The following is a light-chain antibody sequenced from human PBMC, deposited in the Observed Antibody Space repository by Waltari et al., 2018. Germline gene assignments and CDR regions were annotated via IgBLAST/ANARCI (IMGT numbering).Light chain of an antibody. J-gene: IGKJ4*02. CDR3: MQALESPS. Sequence: EIVMTQSPLSLPVTPGEPASISCRSSQSLLHSSGSNSLTWFLPKPGQSPQLLIYLGSIRASGVPDRFSGNGSGTDFTLKITRVEADDVGFYYCMQALESPSFGGGTKVEIK. CDR2: LGS. V-gene: IGKV2-28*01. CDR1: QSLLHSSGSNS.